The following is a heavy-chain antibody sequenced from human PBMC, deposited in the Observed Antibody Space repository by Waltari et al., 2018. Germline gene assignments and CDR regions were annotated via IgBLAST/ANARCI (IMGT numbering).Heavy chain of an antibody. CDR2: ISAYNGNP. J-gene: IGHJ5*02. V-gene: IGHV1-18*01. D-gene: IGHD2-2*01. Sequence: QVQLVQSGAEVKKPGASVKVSCKASGYTFTSYGISWVRQAPGQGLEWMGWISAYNGNPNYAQKLQGRVTMTTDTSTSTAYMELRSLRSDDTAVYYCARDPEVVPADNWFDPWGQGTLVTVSS. CDR3: ARDPEVVPADNWFDP. CDR1: GYTFTSYG.